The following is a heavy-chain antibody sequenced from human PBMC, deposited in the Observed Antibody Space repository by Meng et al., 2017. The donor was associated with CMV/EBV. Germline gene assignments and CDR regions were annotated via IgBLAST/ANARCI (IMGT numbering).Heavy chain of an antibody. CDR3: VRDVGGRGYSAD. CDR2: INLDGSEK. CDR1: EFIFSNYW. Sequence: GESLKISCAASEFIFSNYWMSWVRQAPGKGLEWVANINLDGSEKYSVDSVMGRFTISRDNGKNLLFLQMNSLRAEDSAVYYCVRDVGGRGYSADWGQGTLVTVSS. D-gene: IGHD5-12*01. J-gene: IGHJ1*01. V-gene: IGHV3-7*01.